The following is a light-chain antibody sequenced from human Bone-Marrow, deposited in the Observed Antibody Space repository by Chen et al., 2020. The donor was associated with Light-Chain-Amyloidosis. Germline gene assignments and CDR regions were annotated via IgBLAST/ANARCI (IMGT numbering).Light chain of an antibody. CDR3: SSYTITNTLV. V-gene: IGLV2-14*01. J-gene: IGLJ1*01. CDR2: EVT. CDR1: SSDVGGDNH. Sequence: QAALTQPASVSGSPGQSITISCTGTSSDVGGDNHLSWYQQHPDKAPKLMIYEVTNRPSWVPDRFSGSKSDITASLTISGLQTEDEADYFCSSYTITNTLVFGSGTRVTVL.